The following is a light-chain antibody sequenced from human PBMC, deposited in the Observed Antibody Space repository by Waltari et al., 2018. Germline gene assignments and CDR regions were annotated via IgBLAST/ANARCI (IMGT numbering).Light chain of an antibody. CDR2: DVS. CDR3: SSYTSSNTPWV. CDR1: NSDVGGYNY. Sequence: QSALTQPAAVSGSPGQSITISCTGSNSDVGGYNYVSWYQQHPGRAPKLMIYDVSNRPSGVSNRFSGSKSCNTASLTVSGLQAEDEADYYCSSYTSSNTPWVFGGGTKLTVL. J-gene: IGLJ3*02. V-gene: IGLV2-14*03.